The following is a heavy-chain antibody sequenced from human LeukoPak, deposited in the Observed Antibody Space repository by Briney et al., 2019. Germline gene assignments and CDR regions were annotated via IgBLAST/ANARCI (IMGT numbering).Heavy chain of an antibody. CDR2: INHSGST. J-gene: IGHJ4*02. Sequence: SETLSLTCAVYGGSFSGYYWSWIRQPPGKGLEWIGEINHSGSTNYNPSLKSRVTISVDTSKNQFSLKLSSVTAADTAVYYCARGGATTLLAAAGTEFDYWGQGTQVTVSS. CDR3: ARGGATTLLAAAGTEFDY. CDR1: GGSFSGYY. V-gene: IGHV4-34*01. D-gene: IGHD6-13*01.